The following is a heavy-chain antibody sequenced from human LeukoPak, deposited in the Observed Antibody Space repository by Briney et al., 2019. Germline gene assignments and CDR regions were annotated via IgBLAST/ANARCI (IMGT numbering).Heavy chain of an antibody. CDR3: STYTVTPRHFDY. Sequence: GGSLRLSCAASGFTFSNYAMSWVRQAPGKGLEWVSAITGGGHSTYYADSVKGRFTISRDNSKNTLYLQLNSLTAEDTAIYYCSTYTVTPRHFDYWGQGTLVTVS. D-gene: IGHD4-17*01. J-gene: IGHJ4*02. V-gene: IGHV3-23*01. CDR1: GFTFSNYA. CDR2: ITGGGHST.